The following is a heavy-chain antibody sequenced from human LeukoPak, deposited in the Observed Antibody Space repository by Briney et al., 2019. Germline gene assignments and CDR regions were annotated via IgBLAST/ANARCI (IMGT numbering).Heavy chain of an antibody. V-gene: IGHV3-33*01. CDR3: ARDRSVGSALGGY. CDR1: GFTFSRHG. Sequence: PGGSLRLSCVVSGFTFSRHGMHWVRQAPGKGLEWVAGIWFDGSKKYYPDSVKGRFAISRDDSKNTLYLQMNSLRAEDMAVYYCARDRSVGSALGGYWGQGSLVTVSS. J-gene: IGHJ4*02. CDR2: IWFDGSKK. D-gene: IGHD3-10*01.